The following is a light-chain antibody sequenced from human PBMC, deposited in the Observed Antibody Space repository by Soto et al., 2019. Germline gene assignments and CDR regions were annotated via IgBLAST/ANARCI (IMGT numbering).Light chain of an antibody. CDR2: SAS. V-gene: IGKV1-27*01. J-gene: IGKJ5*01. Sequence: DIQMTQSPSSLSASVGDRVTITCRASQDISVYLAWYQQKPGKVPKLLIYSASTLQSGVPSRFSGSGSGTDFTLTISILQPEDVATYYCQKFNTAPLTFGQGTRLEIK. CDR3: QKFNTAPLT. CDR1: QDISVY.